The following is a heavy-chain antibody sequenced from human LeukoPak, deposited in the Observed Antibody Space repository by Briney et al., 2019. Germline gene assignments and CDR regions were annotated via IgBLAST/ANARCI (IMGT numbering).Heavy chain of an antibody. J-gene: IGHJ3*02. D-gene: IGHD3-10*01. CDR3: VLWFGETNAFDI. CDR2: ISWNSGSI. V-gene: IGHV3-9*01. Sequence: TGGSLRLSCAASGFTFDDYAMHWVRQAPGKGLEWVSGISWNSGSIGYADSVKGRFTISRDNAKNSLYLQMNSLRTEDTALYYCVLWFGETNAFDIWGQGTMVTVSS. CDR1: GFTFDDYA.